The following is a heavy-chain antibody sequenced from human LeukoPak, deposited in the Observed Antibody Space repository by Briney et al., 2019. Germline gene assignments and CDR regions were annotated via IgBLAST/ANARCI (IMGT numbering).Heavy chain of an antibody. CDR3: AKKSGLRFLEWLPYYFDY. V-gene: IGHV3-74*01. D-gene: IGHD3-3*01. J-gene: IGHJ4*02. CDR1: GFTFSSYW. CDR2: INSDGSSS. Sequence: PGGSLRLSCAASGFTFSSYWMLWVRQAPGKGLVWVSRINSDGSSSTYADSVKGRFTISRDNSKNTLYLQMNSLRAEDTAVYYCAKKSGLRFLEWLPYYFDYWGQGTLVTVSS.